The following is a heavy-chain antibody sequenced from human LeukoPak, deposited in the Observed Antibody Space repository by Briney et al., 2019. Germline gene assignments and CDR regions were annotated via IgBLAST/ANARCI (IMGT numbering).Heavy chain of an antibody. Sequence: SETLSLTCAVSGYSISSGYYWGWIRQPPGKGLEWIGSIYHSGSTYYNPSLKSRVTISVDTSKNQFSLKLSSVTAADTAVYYCARGTQNRWFGELLYDYWAREPWSPSPQ. CDR3: ARGTQNRWFGELLYDY. V-gene: IGHV4-38-2*01. D-gene: IGHD3-10*01. J-gene: IGHJ4*02. CDR1: GYSISSGYY. CDR2: IYHSGST.